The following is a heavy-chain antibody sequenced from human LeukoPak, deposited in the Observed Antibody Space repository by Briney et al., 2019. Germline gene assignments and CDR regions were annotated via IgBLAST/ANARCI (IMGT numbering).Heavy chain of an antibody. V-gene: IGHV4-30-2*01. D-gene: IGHD1-14*01. CDR2: SYHTGTT. Sequence: SQTLSLTCTVSGDSITDSDYYWTWIRQPAGQGLEWIGYSYHTGTTYYNPSLEGRVAISVDTSKNQFSLTLRSVTAADTAVYYCARQYINGVHPFDHWGQGTLVAVSS. CDR1: GDSITDSDYY. J-gene: IGHJ4*02. CDR3: ARQYINGVHPFDH.